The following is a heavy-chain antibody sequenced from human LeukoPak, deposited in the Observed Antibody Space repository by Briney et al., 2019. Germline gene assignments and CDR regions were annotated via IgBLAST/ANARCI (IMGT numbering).Heavy chain of an antibody. D-gene: IGHD3-16*01. CDR3: ARGERYWYFDL. J-gene: IGHJ2*01. V-gene: IGHV4-59*01. CDR1: GGSISSYY. CDR2: IYYSGST. Sequence: PSETLPLTCTVSGGSISSYYWSWIRQPPGKGLEWIGYIYYSGSTNYNPSLKSRVTISVDTSKNQFSLKLSSVTAADTAVYYCARGERYWYFDLWGRGTLVTVSS.